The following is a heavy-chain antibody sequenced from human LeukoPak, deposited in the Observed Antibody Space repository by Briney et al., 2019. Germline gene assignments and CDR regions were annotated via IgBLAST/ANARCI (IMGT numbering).Heavy chain of an antibody. CDR1: GFTFSSYA. V-gene: IGHV3-30*04. Sequence: PGGSLRLSCAASGFTFSSYAMHWVRQAPGKGLEWVAVISYDGSNKYYADSVEGRFTISRDNSKNTLYLQMNSLRAEDTAVYYCARDPGTGRFGYSGYDYGDYFDYWAREPWSPSPQ. CDR2: ISYDGSNK. D-gene: IGHD5-12*01. J-gene: IGHJ4*02. CDR3: ARDPGTGRFGYSGYDYGDYFDY.